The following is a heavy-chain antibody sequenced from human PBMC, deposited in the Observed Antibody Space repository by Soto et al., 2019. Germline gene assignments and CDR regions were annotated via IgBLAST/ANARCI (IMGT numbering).Heavy chain of an antibody. CDR3: ARDKISGFFDY. CDR2: INHSGST. Sequence: QVPLQQWGAGLLKPSETLSLTCAVYGGSFSGYYWTWIRQPPGTGLEWIGEINHSGSTNYNPSLNSRVTVSVDTSPNPFSLKLTSVTAADTAVYYCARDKISGFFDYWGQGTLVTVSS. V-gene: IGHV4-34*01. D-gene: IGHD5-12*01. J-gene: IGHJ4*02. CDR1: GGSFSGYY.